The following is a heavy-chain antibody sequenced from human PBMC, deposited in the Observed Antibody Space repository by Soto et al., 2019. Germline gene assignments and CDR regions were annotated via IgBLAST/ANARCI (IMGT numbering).Heavy chain of an antibody. CDR2: ISSNGGST. CDR1: GFTFSSYA. Sequence: LRLSCSASGFTFSSYAMHWVRQAPGKGLEYVSAISSNGGSTYYADSVKGRSTISRDNSKNTLYLQMSSLRAEDTAVYYCVKDLSGRPNYGFDYWGQGTLVTVSS. CDR3: VKDLSGRPNYGFDY. V-gene: IGHV3-64D*06. J-gene: IGHJ4*02. D-gene: IGHD1-26*01.